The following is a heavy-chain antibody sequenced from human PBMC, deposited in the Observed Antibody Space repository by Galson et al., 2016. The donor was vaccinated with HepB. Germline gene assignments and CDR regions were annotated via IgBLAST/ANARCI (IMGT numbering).Heavy chain of an antibody. D-gene: IGHD2-21*01. CDR3: ARSVWRWRGMDV. CDR2: ISYDGSNK. J-gene: IGHJ6*02. V-gene: IGHV3-30*04. Sequence: SLRLSCAASGLTFSNYAMNWVRQAPGKGLEWVAVISYDGSNKYYADSVKGRFTISRDNSKNMPYLQMNSLRAEDTAVYYCARSVWRWRGMDVWGQGTTVTVSS. CDR1: GLTFSNYA.